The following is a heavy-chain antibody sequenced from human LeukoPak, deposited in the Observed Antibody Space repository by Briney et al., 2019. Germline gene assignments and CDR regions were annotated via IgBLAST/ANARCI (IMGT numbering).Heavy chain of an antibody. Sequence: PSETLSLTCTVSGGSISSGGYYWSWIRQHPGKGLEWIGYIYYSGSTYYNPSLKSRVTISVDTSKNQFSLKLSSVTAADTAVYYCARHGSSGYFSADDYWGQGTLVTVSS. CDR3: ARHGSSGYFSADDY. CDR1: GGSISSGGYY. J-gene: IGHJ4*02. CDR2: IYYSGST. V-gene: IGHV4-31*03. D-gene: IGHD3-22*01.